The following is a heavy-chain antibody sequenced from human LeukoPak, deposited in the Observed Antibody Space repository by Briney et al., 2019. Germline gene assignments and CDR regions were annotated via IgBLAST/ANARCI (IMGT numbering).Heavy chain of an antibody. D-gene: IGHD3-10*01. V-gene: IGHV3-21*01. CDR3: ARDAYGSGSYHAFDI. Sequence: GGSLRLSCAASGFTVSTKYMSWVRQAPGKGLEWVSSISSSSSYRYYADSMQGRFTISRDNAKNSLYLQMNSLRAEDTAVYYCARDAYGSGSYHAFDIWGQGTMVTVSS. J-gene: IGHJ3*02. CDR2: ISSSSSYR. CDR1: GFTVSTKY.